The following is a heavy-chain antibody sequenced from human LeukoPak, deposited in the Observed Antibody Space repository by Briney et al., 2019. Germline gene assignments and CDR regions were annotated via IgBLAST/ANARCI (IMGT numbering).Heavy chain of an antibody. V-gene: IGHV4-39*07. CDR3: ARGPVLLWFGELLYSPLDY. D-gene: IGHD3-10*01. Sequence: SETLSLTCTVSGGSISSSSYYWGWIRQPPGKGLEWIGSIYYSGSTYYNPSLKSRVTISVDTSKNQFSLKLSSVTAADTAVYYCARGPVLLWFGELLYSPLDYWGQGTLVTVSS. J-gene: IGHJ4*02. CDR2: IYYSGST. CDR1: GGSISSSSYY.